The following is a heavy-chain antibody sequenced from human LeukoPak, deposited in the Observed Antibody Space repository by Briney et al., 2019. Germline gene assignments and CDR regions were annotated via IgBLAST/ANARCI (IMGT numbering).Heavy chain of an antibody. D-gene: IGHD6-19*01. CDR1: GGSISNYH. J-gene: IGHJ4*02. CDR2: IHTSGST. Sequence: SETLSLTCTVSGGSISNYHWSWIRQPAGKGLEWIDQIHTSGSTNYNPPLKSRVTMSIDTPENQLSLTIRSVTAADTAVYYCARRGTSTGWSFDYWGQGTLVTVSS. CDR3: ARRGTSTGWSFDY. V-gene: IGHV4-4*07.